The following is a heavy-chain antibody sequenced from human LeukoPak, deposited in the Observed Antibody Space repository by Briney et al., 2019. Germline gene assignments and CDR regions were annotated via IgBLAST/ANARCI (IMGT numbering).Heavy chain of an antibody. CDR2: ISGSGGST. J-gene: IGHJ4*02. D-gene: IGHD3-10*01. Sequence: GGSLRLSCAVFGFTLSNYGMSWVRQAPGKGLEWVAGISGSGGSTNYADSVKGRFTISRDNLKNTLYLQMNSLRAEDTAVYFCARRGVVIRVILVGFHKEAYYFDSWGQGALVTVSS. V-gene: IGHV3-23*01. CDR3: ARRGVVIRVILVGFHKEAYYFDS. CDR1: GFTLSNYG.